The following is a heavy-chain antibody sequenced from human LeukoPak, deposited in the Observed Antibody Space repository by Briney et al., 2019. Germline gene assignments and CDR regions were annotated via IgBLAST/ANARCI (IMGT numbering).Heavy chain of an antibody. Sequence: ETLSLTCTVSGGSISFPYYWSWVRQAPGKGLEWVANIKQDGSEKHYVDPVKGRFTISRDNAKNSLYLQMNSLRAEDTAVYYCARVLMVTTRTFEYWGQGTLVTVSS. V-gene: IGHV3-7*04. CDR2: IKQDGSEK. CDR1: GGSISFPYY. D-gene: IGHD4-17*01. J-gene: IGHJ4*02. CDR3: ARVLMVTTRTFEY.